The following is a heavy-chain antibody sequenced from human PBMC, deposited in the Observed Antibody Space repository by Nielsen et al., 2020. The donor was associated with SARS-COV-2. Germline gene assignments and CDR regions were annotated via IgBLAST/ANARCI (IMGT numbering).Heavy chain of an antibody. CDR3: ARGTCSGGSCTFDY. CDR1: GYTFTSYA. V-gene: IGHV1-69*06. D-gene: IGHD2-15*01. J-gene: IGHJ4*02. CDR2: IIPIFGTA. Sequence: SVKVSCKASGYTFTSYAISWVRQAPGQGLEWMGGIIPIFGTANYAQKFQGRVTITADKSTSTAYMELSSLRSEDTAVYYCARGTCSGGSCTFDYWGQGTLVTVSS.